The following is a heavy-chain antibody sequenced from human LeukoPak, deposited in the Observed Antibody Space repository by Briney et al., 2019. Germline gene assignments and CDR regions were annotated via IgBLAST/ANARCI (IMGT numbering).Heavy chain of an antibody. CDR3: ARVARTLYCGGDCPHDAFDI. Sequence: SVKVSCKASGGTFSSYAISWVRQAPGQGLEWMGGIIPIFGTANYAQKFQGRVTITANESTSTTYMELSSLRSEDTAVYYCARVARTLYCGGDCPHDAFDIWGQGTMVTVSS. CDR2: IIPIFGTA. CDR1: GGTFSSYA. V-gene: IGHV1-69*13. D-gene: IGHD2-21*02. J-gene: IGHJ3*02.